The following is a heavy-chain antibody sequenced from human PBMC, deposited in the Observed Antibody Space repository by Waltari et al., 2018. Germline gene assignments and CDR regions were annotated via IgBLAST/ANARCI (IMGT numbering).Heavy chain of an antibody. J-gene: IGHJ3*02. Sequence: QVQLVQSGAEVKKPGSSVKVSCKASGGTFSSYTISWVRQAPGQGLEWMGRIIPNLGIANYAKKFQGRVTITAYKSTSTAYMELSSLRSEDTAVYYCARGGSGREAFDIWGQGTMVTVSS. CDR3: ARGGSGREAFDI. V-gene: IGHV1-69*02. CDR2: IIPNLGIA. CDR1: GGTFSSYT.